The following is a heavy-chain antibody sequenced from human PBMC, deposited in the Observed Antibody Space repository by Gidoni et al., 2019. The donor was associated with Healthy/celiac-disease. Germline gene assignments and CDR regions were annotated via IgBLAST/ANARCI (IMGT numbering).Heavy chain of an antibody. V-gene: IGHV4-59*01. CDR3: ARSGEPRWLHPLEGYYFDY. CDR2: IYYSGST. J-gene: IGHJ4*02. D-gene: IGHD5-12*01. Sequence: QVQLQESGPGLVKPSETLSLTCTVSGGSISSYYWSWIRQPPGKGLEWIVYIYYSGSTNYNPSLKSRVTISVDTSKNQFSLKLSSVTAADTAVYYCARSGEPRWLHPLEGYYFDYWGQGTLVTVSS. CDR1: GGSISSYY.